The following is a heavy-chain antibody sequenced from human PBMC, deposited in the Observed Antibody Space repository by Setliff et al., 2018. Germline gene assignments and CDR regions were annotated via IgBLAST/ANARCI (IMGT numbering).Heavy chain of an antibody. CDR3: ARLKYYNSGTYWGNWDYYSGMDV. Sequence: SETLSLTCTVSGDSMSDHHWSWVRQSPGKGLDWIGYISHSGATKYNPSLKGRVAISIDVSKKQFSLELNSVTPADTAKYYCARLKYYNSGTYWGNWDYYSGMDVWGKGTTVTVS. D-gene: IGHD3-22*01. V-gene: IGHV4-59*11. CDR1: GDSMSDHH. J-gene: IGHJ6*04. CDR2: ISHSGAT.